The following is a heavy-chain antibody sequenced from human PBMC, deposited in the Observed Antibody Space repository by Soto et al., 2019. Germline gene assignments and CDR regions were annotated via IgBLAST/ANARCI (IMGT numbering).Heavy chain of an antibody. D-gene: IGHD6-13*01. Sequence: AGSLRLSCAASGFTVTRNYMTWVRQTPGKGLECVSTIHTGGKTYYTDSVKGRFTISVDRSKNQFTLQLTPVTVADTAVYYCATSYGNAWYTYWGQGTQVTVPS. CDR3: ATSYGNAWYTY. V-gene: IGHV3-53*05. CDR2: IHTGGKT. J-gene: IGHJ4*02. CDR1: GFTVTRNY.